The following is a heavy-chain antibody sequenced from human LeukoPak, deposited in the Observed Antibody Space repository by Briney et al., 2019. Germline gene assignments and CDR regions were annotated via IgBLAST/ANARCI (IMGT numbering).Heavy chain of an antibody. J-gene: IGHJ3*02. CDR2: INHSGST. CDR3: ARGSMGTVNDAFDI. CDR1: GGSFSGYY. D-gene: IGHD4-17*01. V-gene: IGHV4-34*01. Sequence: PSETLSLTCAVYGGSFSGYYWSWIRQPPGKGLEWIGEINHSGSTNYNPSLKSRVTISVDTSKNQFSLKLSSVTAADTAVYYCARGSMGTVNDAFDIWGQGAMVTVSS.